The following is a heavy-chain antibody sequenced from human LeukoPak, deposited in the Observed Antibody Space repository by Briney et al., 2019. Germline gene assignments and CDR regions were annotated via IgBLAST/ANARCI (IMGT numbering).Heavy chain of an antibody. CDR2: ISSSSSTI. J-gene: IGHJ4*02. V-gene: IGHV3-48*01. D-gene: IGHD6-13*01. Sequence: GGSLRLSCAASGFTFSTYSMNWVRRAPGTGLEWVSHISSSSSTIYYADSVKGRFTISRDNSKNTLYLQMNSLRAEDTAVYYCAKGQQPDYWVQGTLVTVSS. CDR3: AKGQQPDY. CDR1: GFTFSTYS.